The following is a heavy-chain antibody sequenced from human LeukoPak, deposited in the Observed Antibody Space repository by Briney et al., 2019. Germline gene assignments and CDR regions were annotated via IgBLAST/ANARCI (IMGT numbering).Heavy chain of an antibody. CDR2: IKSKTDGGTT. CDR1: GFTFRNVW. CDR3: TTDLRWELPYFDY. D-gene: IGHD1-26*01. Sequence: GSLRLSCAASGFTFRNVWMSWVRQAPGKGLAWVGRIKSKTDGGTTDYGASVKGRFTISRDDSKDTLYLQMNSLNTEDTALYCCTTDLRWELPYFDYWGQGTVVTVSS. V-gene: IGHV3-15*01. J-gene: IGHJ4*02.